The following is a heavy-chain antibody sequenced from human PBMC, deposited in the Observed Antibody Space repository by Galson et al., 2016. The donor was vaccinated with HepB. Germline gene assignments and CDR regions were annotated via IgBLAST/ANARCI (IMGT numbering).Heavy chain of an antibody. CDR2: SVPILGMA. D-gene: IGHD6-19*01. V-gene: IGHV1-69*04. Sequence: SVKVSCKASGGTFSSYAFSWVRQAPGQGLEWMGRSVPILGMANYAQKFQGRVTITADKSTSTVYMELSSLRSEDTAMYYCARDAVAVAGTLHFYFYGMDVWGQGTTVTVSS. J-gene: IGHJ6*02. CDR1: GGTFSSYA. CDR3: ARDAVAVAGTLHFYFYGMDV.